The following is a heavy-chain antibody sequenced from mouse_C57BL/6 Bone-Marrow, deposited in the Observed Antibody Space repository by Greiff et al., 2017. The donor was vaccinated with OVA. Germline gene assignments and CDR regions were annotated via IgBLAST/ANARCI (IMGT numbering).Heavy chain of an antibody. Sequence: VQLQQPGAELVMPGASVKLSCKASGYTFTSYWMHWVKQRTEQGLEWIGRIDPEDGETKYAPKFQGKATITADTSSNTAYLPLSSLTSEDTAVYYCAMGYYGGWGQGTTLTVSS. D-gene: IGHD1-1*01. CDR2: IDPEDGET. CDR1: GYTFTSYW. CDR3: AMGYYGG. V-gene: IGHV14-2*01. J-gene: IGHJ2*01.